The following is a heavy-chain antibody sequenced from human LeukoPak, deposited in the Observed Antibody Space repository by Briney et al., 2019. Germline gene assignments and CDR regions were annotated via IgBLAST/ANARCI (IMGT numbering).Heavy chain of an antibody. D-gene: IGHD6-13*01. CDR2: IFGSSGT. J-gene: IGHJ5*02. CDR3: ARDLWVAAGTNWFDP. CDR1: GFIVSSNY. V-gene: IGHV3-66*01. Sequence: PGGSLRLSCAGSGFIVSSNYMSWVRQAAGKGLEWVSVIFGSSGTYYADSVKGRFTISRDDSKNTVYLQMDSLRAEDTALYHCARDLWVAAGTNWFDPWGQGTLVTVSS.